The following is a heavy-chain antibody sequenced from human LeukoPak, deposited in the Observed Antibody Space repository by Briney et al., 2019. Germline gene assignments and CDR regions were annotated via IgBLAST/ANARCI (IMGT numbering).Heavy chain of an antibody. CDR1: GFTFTSYP. Sequence: GGSLRLSCVASGFTFTSYPMHWVRQAPGKGLEWVALVSHDGSSIYYADSVKGRFTISRDNSKNKMYLQMNSLRPEDTAVFYCARGGSYCTGPGCYTFDYWGQGTLVTVSS. D-gene: IGHD2-2*02. CDR2: VSHDGSSI. CDR3: ARGGSYCTGPGCYTFDY. J-gene: IGHJ4*02. V-gene: IGHV3-30*04.